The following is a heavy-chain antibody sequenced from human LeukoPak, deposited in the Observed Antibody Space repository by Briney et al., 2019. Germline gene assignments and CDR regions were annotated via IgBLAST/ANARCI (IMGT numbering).Heavy chain of an antibody. J-gene: IGHJ4*02. Sequence: SETLSLTCTVSGGSISSSSYYWGWIRQPPGKGLEWIGSIYYSGSTYYNPSLKSRVTISVDTSKNQFSLKLGSVTAADTAVYYCARGDYYDPRYYFDYWGQGTLVTVSS. CDR1: GGSISSSSYY. CDR2: IYYSGST. D-gene: IGHD3-22*01. CDR3: ARGDYYDPRYYFDY. V-gene: IGHV4-39*07.